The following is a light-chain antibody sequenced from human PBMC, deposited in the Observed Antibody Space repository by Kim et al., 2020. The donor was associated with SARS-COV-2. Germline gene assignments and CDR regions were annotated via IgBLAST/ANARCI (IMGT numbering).Light chain of an antibody. CDR3: QKYNSAPRT. Sequence: GDRVTITCRASQGISNSLAWYQQRPGKVPKLLIFGASTLQSGVPSRFSGSGSGTDFTLTISSLQPEDVATYYCQKYNSAPRTFGQGTKVDIK. CDR2: GAS. J-gene: IGKJ1*01. V-gene: IGKV1-27*01. CDR1: QGISNS.